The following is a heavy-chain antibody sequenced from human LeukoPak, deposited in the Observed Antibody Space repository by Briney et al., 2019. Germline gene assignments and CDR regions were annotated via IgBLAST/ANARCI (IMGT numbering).Heavy chain of an antibody. CDR3: ASDVAAAGNY. V-gene: IGHV3-9*01. D-gene: IGHD6-13*01. J-gene: IGHJ4*02. CDR2: ISWNSGSI. CDR1: GFTFDDYA. Sequence: GRSLRLSCAASGFTFDDYAMRWVRQAPGKGLEWVSGISWNSGSIGYADSVKGRFTISRDNAKNSLYLQMNSLRAEDTALYYCASDVAAAGNYWGQGTLVTVSS.